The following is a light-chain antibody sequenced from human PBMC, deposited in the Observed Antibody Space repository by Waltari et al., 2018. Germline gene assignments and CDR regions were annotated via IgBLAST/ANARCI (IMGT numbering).Light chain of an antibody. CDR2: HAS. CDR1: QSVRWL. CDR3: QQYVTLPAT. V-gene: IGKV3-20*01. Sequence: EIVLTQSPGTLSLSPGERAPLSCRASQSVRWLLAWYQRKPGQAPRLLIYHASSRATGIPDRFSGSGSGTDLSLTISRLEPEDFAVYYCQQYVTLPATFGQGTKLEIK. J-gene: IGKJ1*01.